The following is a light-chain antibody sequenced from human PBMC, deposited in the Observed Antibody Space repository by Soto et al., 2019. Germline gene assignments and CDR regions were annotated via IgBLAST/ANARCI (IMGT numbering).Light chain of an antibody. Sequence: QSVLTQPPSVSAAPGQRVTISCSGSSSNIGNSYVSWYQQLPGTAPQLLIYDNHNRPSGIPDRFSASKSGTSATMDITGLQTGDEADYYCGTWDPSLSTFVFGTGTQLTVL. CDR1: SSNIGNSY. CDR3: GTWDPSLSTFV. V-gene: IGLV1-51*01. CDR2: DNH. J-gene: IGLJ7*01.